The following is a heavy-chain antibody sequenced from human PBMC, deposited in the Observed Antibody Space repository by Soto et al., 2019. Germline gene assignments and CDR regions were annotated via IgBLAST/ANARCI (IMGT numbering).Heavy chain of an antibody. CDR3: ARRQISPPTRGAASARGGMDV. CDR1: GFNFNNYG. CDR2: IWNDGNGY. V-gene: IGHV3-33*01. D-gene: IGHD6-13*01. Sequence: QVQLVESGGGVVQPGRSLRLSCAASGFNFNNYGMHWVRQAPGKGLEWVAVIWNDGNGYYYANSVKGRFIISRDNSKNTLFLQMSSLRADDTAVYYCARRQISPPTRGAASARGGMDVWGQGTTVTVSS. J-gene: IGHJ6*02.